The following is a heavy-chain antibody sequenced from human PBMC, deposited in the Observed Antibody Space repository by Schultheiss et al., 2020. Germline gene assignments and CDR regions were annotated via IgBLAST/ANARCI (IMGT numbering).Heavy chain of an antibody. CDR1: GGSISSYY. CDR2: IYYSGST. V-gene: IGHV4-59*12. Sequence: SETLSLTCTVSGGSISSYYWSWIRQPPGKGLEWIGYIYYSGSTNYNPSLKSRVTISVDTSKNQFSLKLSSVTAADTAVYYCAREYYDSSGYYFDAFDIWGQGTMVTVS. D-gene: IGHD3-22*01. J-gene: IGHJ3*02. CDR3: AREYYDSSGYYFDAFDI.